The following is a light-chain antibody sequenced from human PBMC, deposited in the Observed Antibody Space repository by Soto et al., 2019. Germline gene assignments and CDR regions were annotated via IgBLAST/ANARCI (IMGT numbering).Light chain of an antibody. CDR1: RNSATF. CDR3: QQSISIPPT. J-gene: IGKJ1*01. V-gene: IGKV1-39*01. Sequence: DIQMTQSPSSLSASVGDRVTIFCRASRNSATFLNWYQQKPGKAPKLLIFAASSLHNGVTLRFSGSVYGTNFTFTISSLQPEDVATYYCQQSISIPPTFGKGTKVAIK. CDR2: AAS.